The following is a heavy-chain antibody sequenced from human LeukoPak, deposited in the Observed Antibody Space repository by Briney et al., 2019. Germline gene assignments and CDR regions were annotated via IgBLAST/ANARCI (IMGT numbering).Heavy chain of an antibody. V-gene: IGHV4-30-2*03. CDR2: IYHAGAT. J-gene: IGHJ3*01. D-gene: IGHD3-22*01. Sequence: PSETLSLTCTVSGGSISSGGYYWSWIRQPPGKGLEWIGSIYHAGATFYNPSLQSRVTISLDTSNNQFSLKLSSVTAADTAVYYCARRLEVVISHYSFDLWGQGTMVTGPS. CDR1: GGSISSGGYY. CDR3: ARRLEVVISHYSFDL.